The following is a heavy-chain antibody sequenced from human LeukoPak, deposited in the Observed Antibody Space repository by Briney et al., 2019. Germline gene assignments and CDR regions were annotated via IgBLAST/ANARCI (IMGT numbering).Heavy chain of an antibody. D-gene: IGHD2-15*01. V-gene: IGHV4-34*01. CDR1: GGSFSGYY. Sequence: SETLSLTRAVYGGSFSGYYWSWIRQPPGKGLEWIGEINHSGSTNYNPSLKSRVTISVDTSKNQFSLKLSSVTAADTAVYYCARAGLYCSGGSCYPLGYYMDVWGKGTTVTVSS. CDR2: INHSGST. CDR3: ARAGLYCSGGSCYPLGYYMDV. J-gene: IGHJ6*03.